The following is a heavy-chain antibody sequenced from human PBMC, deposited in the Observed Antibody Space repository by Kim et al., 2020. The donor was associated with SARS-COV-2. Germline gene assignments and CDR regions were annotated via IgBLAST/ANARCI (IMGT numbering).Heavy chain of an antibody. Sequence: GGSLRPSCAASGFTFSSYSMNWVRQAPGKGLEWVSSISSSSSYIYYADSVKGRFNISRDNAKNSLYLQMNSLRAEDTAVYYCARDPYGGDLFYYYYGMDVLGQGTTVTVSS. V-gene: IGHV3-21*01. J-gene: IGHJ6*02. CDR1: GFTFSSYS. D-gene: IGHD2-21*01. CDR2: ISSSSSYI. CDR3: ARDPYGGDLFYYYYGMDV.